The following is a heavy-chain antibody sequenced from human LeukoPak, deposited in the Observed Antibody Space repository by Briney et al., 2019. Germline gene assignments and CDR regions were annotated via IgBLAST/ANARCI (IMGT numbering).Heavy chain of an antibody. CDR1: GFSFSSYV. V-gene: IGHV3-23*01. CDR2: ISGSGGST. D-gene: IGHD2-2*01. CDR3: ARGLGSSTSRHTFDI. Sequence: GGSLRLSCAASGFSFSSYVMSWVRQAPGKGLEWVSVISGSGGSTYFADSVKGRFTISRDNSKNTLYLQMNSLSAEDTAIYYCARGLGSSTSRHTFDIWGQGTMVTVSS. J-gene: IGHJ3*02.